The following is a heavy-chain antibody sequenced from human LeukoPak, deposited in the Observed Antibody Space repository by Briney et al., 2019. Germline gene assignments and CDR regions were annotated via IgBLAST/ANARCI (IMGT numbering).Heavy chain of an antibody. V-gene: IGHV1-2*02. D-gene: IGHD5-18*01. J-gene: IGHJ1*01. CDR1: GYTFTGYY. Sequence: ASVKVSCKASGYTFTGYYIHWVRQAPGQGLEWMGWINPNSGGTNYAQKFQGRVTMTRDTSISTAYLELSRLRADDTAVYYCARGSFSADAPLVLDYFHHWGQGTLVTDSS. CDR2: INPNSGGT. CDR3: ARGSFSADAPLVLDYFHH.